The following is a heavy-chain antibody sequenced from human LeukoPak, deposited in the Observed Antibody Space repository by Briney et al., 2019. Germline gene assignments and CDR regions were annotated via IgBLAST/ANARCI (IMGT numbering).Heavy chain of an antibody. CDR2: IAGSGSSR. CDR1: GFTFRRYD. CDR3: AREGSSAWHIDF. V-gene: IGHV3-48*03. J-gene: IGHJ4*02. D-gene: IGHD3-10*01. Sequence: GGSLRLSCVAPGFTFRRYDMNWVRQAPGKGLEWVSYIAGSGSSRDYADSVKGRFTISRDNAKNSLFLQMNSLRVEDTAVYYCAREGSSAWHIDFWGEGTLVTVSS.